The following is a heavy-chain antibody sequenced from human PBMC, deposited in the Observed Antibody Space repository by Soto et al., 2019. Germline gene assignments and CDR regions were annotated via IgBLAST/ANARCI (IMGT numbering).Heavy chain of an antibody. Sequence: SDTLSLNCTVSGGSISSSSYYCGWIRQPPGKVLEWIGSLYYSGSTYYNPSLKSRVTISVDTSKNQFSLKLSSVTAADTAVYYCAMLQTTGRYSDYWCQGTLVPVSS. CDR3: AMLQTTGRYSDY. J-gene: IGHJ4*02. CDR2: LYYSGST. V-gene: IGHV4-39*01. D-gene: IGHD2-8*02. CDR1: GGSISSSSYY.